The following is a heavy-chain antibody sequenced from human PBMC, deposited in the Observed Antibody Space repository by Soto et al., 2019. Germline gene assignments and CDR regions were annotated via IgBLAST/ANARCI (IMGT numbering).Heavy chain of an antibody. D-gene: IGHD2-15*01. CDR3: ARAICRKNY. V-gene: IGHV3-11*01. CDR2: ISSSGRTI. Sequence: QVQLVESGGGLVKPGGSLRLACAASGFTFSDYYMSWIRQAPGKGPEWVSYISSSGRTIYYADSVKGRFTISRDNGKNSQYLQINILRAEDTAVYYCARAICRKNYWGQGALVTVSS. CDR1: GFTFSDYY. J-gene: IGHJ4*02.